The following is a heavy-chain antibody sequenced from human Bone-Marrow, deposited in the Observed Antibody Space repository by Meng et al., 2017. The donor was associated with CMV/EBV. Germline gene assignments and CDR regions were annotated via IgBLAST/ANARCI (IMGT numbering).Heavy chain of an antibody. V-gene: IGHV3-30-3*01. J-gene: IGHJ6*01. Sequence: GGSLRLSCAASGFTYSSYAMHWVRQAPGKGLEWVAVISYDGSNKYYADSVKGRFTISRDNSKNTLYLQMNSLRAEDTAVYYCARGTGVAPVDGMDVWGQGTTVTFSS. D-gene: IGHD1-14*01. CDR1: GFTYSSYA. CDR3: ARGTGVAPVDGMDV. CDR2: ISYDGSNK.